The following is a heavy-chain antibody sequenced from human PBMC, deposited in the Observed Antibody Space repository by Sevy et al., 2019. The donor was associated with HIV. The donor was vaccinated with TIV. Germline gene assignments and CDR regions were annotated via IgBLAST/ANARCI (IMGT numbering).Heavy chain of an antibody. Sequence: SETLSLTCTVSGGSISSGDYYWSWIRQPPGKGLEWIGYIYYSGSTYYNPSLKSRVTISVDTSKNQFSLKLSSVTAADTAVYYCARDGKHYYDSSGYYYYDGMDVWGQGTTVTVSS. V-gene: IGHV4-30-4*01. CDR3: ARDGKHYYDSSGYYYYDGMDV. CDR1: GGSISSGDYY. J-gene: IGHJ6*02. D-gene: IGHD3-22*01. CDR2: IYYSGST.